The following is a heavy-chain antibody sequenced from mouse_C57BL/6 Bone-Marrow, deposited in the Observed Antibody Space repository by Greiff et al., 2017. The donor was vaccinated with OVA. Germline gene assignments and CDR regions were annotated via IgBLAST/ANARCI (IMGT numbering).Heavy chain of an antibody. Sequence: VQLQQSGPELVKPGASVKISCKASGYAFSSSWMNWVKQRPGKGLEWIGRIYPGDGDTNYNGKFKGKATLTADKSSSTAYMQLSSLTSEDSAVYVCARSGYGNFFDYWGQGTTLTVSS. J-gene: IGHJ2*01. CDR2: IYPGDGDT. CDR1: GYAFSSSW. V-gene: IGHV1-82*01. D-gene: IGHD2-1*01. CDR3: ARSGYGNFFDY.